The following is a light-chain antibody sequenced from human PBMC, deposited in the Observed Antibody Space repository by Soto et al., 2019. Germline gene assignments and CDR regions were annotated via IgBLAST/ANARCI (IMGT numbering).Light chain of an antibody. J-gene: IGKJ1*01. Sequence: EFVLTQAPFALSFSPVERSTLSFRASQSVSSSYIAWYQQKPGQAPRLLIYGPSSRATGIPDRFSGSGSGTDFTLTISRLEPEDFVVYYCQQYGSSPWTFGQGTKVDIK. CDR3: QQYGSSPWT. V-gene: IGKV3-20*01. CDR2: GPS. CDR1: QSVSSSY.